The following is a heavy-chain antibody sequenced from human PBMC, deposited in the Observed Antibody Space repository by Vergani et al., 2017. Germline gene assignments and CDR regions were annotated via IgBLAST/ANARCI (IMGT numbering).Heavy chain of an antibody. CDR3: AREGTFWSGYGEDYYYYYYMDV. D-gene: IGHD3-3*01. J-gene: IGHJ6*03. CDR1: GFIFSSYA. Sequence: EVQLLESGGGLVQPGGSLRLSCAASGFIFSSYAMSWVRQAPGKGLEWVSGISGSGGATDYADSVKGRFTVSRDNAKNSLYLQMNSLRAEDTAVYYCAREGTFWSGYGEDYYYYYYMDVWGKGTTVTVSS. CDR2: ISGSGGAT. V-gene: IGHV3-23*01.